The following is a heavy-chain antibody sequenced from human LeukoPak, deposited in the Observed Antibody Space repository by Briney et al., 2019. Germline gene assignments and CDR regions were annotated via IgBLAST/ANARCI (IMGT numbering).Heavy chain of an antibody. Sequence: GGSLRLSCAASGFTFSSYAMSWVRQAPGKGLEWVSAISGSRGGTYYADSVKGRFTISRDNAQNSLYLQMNSLRAEDTAVYYCARAGSVLRYFDWLVESFYYMDVWGKGTTVTISS. J-gene: IGHJ6*03. CDR1: GFTFSSYA. D-gene: IGHD3-9*01. CDR3: ARAGSVLRYFDWLVESFYYMDV. CDR2: ISGSRGGT. V-gene: IGHV3-23*01.